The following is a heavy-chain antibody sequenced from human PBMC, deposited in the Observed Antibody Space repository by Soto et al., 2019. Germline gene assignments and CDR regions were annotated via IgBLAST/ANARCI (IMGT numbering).Heavy chain of an antibody. CDR1: GASVSSGTYY. Sequence: SETLSLTCNVSGASVSSGTYYWSLIRQPPGKGLGWLCYILDSGSTNYNPSRKSRVTISVDTSKNQFSLRLSHVTAAPTAVYYCARDRKHSYDYNYYHYGVDAWGQATTVTVAS. V-gene: IGHV4-61*01. J-gene: IGHJ6*02. CDR3: ARDRKHSYDYNYYHYGVDA. D-gene: IGHD4-4*01. CDR2: ILDSGST.